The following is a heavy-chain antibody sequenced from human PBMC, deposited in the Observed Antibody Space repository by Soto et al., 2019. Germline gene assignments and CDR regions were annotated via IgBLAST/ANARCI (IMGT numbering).Heavy chain of an antibody. Sequence: EVQLVESGGGLIQPGGSLRLSCAVSGFTVSNNYMSWVRQAPGKGLEGVSVIYSGGYTAYGDSVKGRFTISRDNSKNTISPQMTGPGAQATALFSCATHPGGGGYWGQGTLVTVSS. CDR1: GFTVSNNY. D-gene: IGHD3-10*01. V-gene: IGHV3-53*01. CDR2: IYSGGYT. J-gene: IGHJ4*02. CDR3: ATHPGGGGY.